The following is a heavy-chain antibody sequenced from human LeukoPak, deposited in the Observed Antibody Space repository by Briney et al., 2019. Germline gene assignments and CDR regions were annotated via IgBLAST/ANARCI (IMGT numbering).Heavy chain of an antibody. J-gene: IGHJ5*02. V-gene: IGHV4-59*01. CDR2: IYYSGST. CDR3: AREVLSSLDP. Sequence: SETLSLPCTVSGGSISSYYWSWIRQPPGKGLEWIGYIYYSGSTNYNPSLKSRVNISVDTSKNQFSLKLSSVTAADTAVYYCAREVLSSLDPWGQGTLVTVSS. CDR1: GGSISSYY.